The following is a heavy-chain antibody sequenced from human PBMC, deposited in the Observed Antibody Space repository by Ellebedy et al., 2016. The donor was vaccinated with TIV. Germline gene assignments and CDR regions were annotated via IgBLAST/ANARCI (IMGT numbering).Heavy chain of an antibody. CDR2: IKQDGGET. CDR1: GFAFRSYW. V-gene: IGHV3-7*01. Sequence: GESLKISCAASGFAFRSYWMSWVRQAPGKGLEWVANIKQDGGETYYGDSVKGRFTISRDNAKRTLDLQMNSLRAEDTAIYYRATDGSYGDKLSPTPAFGIWGQGTLVNVSP. D-gene: IGHD3-16*01. CDR3: ATDGSYGDKLSPTPAFGI. J-gene: IGHJ3*02.